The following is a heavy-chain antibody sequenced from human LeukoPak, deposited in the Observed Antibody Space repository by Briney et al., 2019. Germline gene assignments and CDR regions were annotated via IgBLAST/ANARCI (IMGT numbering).Heavy chain of an antibody. D-gene: IGHD3-22*01. CDR1: GGSISSGSYY. CDR3: ARDRYYYGSSGYHLPYYFDY. V-gene: IGHV4-61*02. J-gene: IGHJ4*02. CDR2: IYTSGST. Sequence: PSETLSLTCTVSGGSISSGSYYWSWTRQPAGKGLEWIGRIYTSGSTNYNPSLKSRVTISVDTSKNQFSLKLSSVTAADTAVYYCARDRYYYGSSGYHLPYYFDYWGQGTLVTVSS.